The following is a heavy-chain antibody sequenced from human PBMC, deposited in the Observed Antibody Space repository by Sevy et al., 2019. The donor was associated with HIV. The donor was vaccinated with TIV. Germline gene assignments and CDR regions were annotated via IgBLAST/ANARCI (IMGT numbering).Heavy chain of an antibody. V-gene: IGHV4-39*01. D-gene: IGHD2-21*01. CDR3: ARRPVGVFVGGAFDI. Sequence: SETLSLTCTVSGGSISSSSYSWGWIRQPPGKGLEWIGSIYYSGSTYYNPSLKSRVTISVDTSKNQFSLKLSSVTAADTAVYYCARRPVGVFVGGAFDIWGQGTMVTVSS. J-gene: IGHJ3*02. CDR1: GGSISSSSYS. CDR2: IYYSGST.